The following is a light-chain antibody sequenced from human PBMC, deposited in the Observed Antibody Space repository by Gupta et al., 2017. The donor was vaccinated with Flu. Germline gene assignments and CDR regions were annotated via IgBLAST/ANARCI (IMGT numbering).Light chain of an antibody. CDR2: QAS. V-gene: IGKV1-5*03. J-gene: IGKJ1*01. CDR3: QQDNNYWT. CDR1: QSISSW. Sequence: DLQMTQSPSTLSASVGDRVTITCRASQSISSWLAWYQQKAGKAPKLLIYQASSLESGVPSRFSGSGSGTEFTLTISSLQPDDFATYYCQQDNNYWTFGQGTKVEIK.